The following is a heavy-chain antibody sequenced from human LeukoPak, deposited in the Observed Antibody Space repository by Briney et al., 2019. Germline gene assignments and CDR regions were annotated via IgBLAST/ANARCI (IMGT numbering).Heavy chain of an antibody. CDR1: GGSTSNYF. J-gene: IGHJ3*02. D-gene: IGHD4-23*01. CDR3: VRDRTRLTRGSFDI. CDR2: IHYSGGT. Sequence: PSETLSLTCTVSGGSTSNYFWSWIRQPPGKGLEWIGYIHYSGGTNYNPSLKSRVIISVDTSKNQFSLKLSSVTAADTAVYYCVRDRTRLTRGSFDIWGQGKMVTVSS. V-gene: IGHV4-59*01.